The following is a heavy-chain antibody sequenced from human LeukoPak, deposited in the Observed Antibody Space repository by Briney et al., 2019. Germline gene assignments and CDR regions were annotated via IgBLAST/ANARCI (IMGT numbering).Heavy chain of an antibody. CDR3: ARDRAANQDWVEFDP. V-gene: IGHV3-66*03. J-gene: IGHJ5*02. CDR2: IRDSGEA. CDR1: GFRVSDYY. Sequence: PGGSLRLSCAVSGFRVSDYYMSWVRQAPGKGLEWVGLIRDSGEAFYADFARGRFAISRDESENTLYLQMHSLRVEDTAVYFCARDRAANQDWVEFDPWGQGTPVIVSS. D-gene: IGHD3/OR15-3a*01.